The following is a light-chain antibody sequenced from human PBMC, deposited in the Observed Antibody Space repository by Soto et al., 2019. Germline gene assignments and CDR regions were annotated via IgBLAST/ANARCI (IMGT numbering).Light chain of an antibody. V-gene: IGKV3-15*01. CDR1: QSVSSN. CDR3: QQYKNWPPT. Sequence: ETVMTQSASTLSVSPGERATLSCRASQSVSSNLAWYQQRPGQAPRLLIYGASTRATGIPARFSGGASGTEFTLTISSLQSEDFAVYSCQQYKNWPPTFGPGTKVDIK. CDR2: GAS. J-gene: IGKJ3*01.